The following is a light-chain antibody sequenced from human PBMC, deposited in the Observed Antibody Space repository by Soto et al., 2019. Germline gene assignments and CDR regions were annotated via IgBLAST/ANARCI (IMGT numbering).Light chain of an antibody. J-gene: IGLJ1*01. V-gene: IGLV2-8*01. CDR2: EVN. CDR1: SSDVGGYNY. Sequence: QSALTQPPSASGSPGQSVAISCTETSSDVGGYNYVSWYQQHPGKAPKLMLYEVNKRPSGVPDRFSGSKSGNTASLTVSGLQAEDEVDYYCSSYAGSSNVFGTGTKVTVL. CDR3: SSYAGSSNV.